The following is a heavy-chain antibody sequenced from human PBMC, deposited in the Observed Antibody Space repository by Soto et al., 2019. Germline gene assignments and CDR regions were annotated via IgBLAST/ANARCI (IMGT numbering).Heavy chain of an antibody. D-gene: IGHD6-6*01. J-gene: IGHJ4*02. CDR3: ARLTYSSSGPL. CDR2: IYYSGST. Sequence: NPSETLSLTCTVSGGSISSSSYYWGWIRQPPGKGLEWIGSIYYSGSTYYNPSLKSRVTISVDTSKNQFSLKLSSVTAADTAVYYCARLTYSSSGPLWGQGTLVTVSS. CDR1: GGSISSSSYY. V-gene: IGHV4-39*01.